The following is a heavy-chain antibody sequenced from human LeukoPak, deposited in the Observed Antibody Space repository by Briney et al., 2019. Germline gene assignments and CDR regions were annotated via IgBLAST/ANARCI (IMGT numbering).Heavy chain of an antibody. J-gene: IGHJ4*02. CDR3: AKVQWSSSWYFDY. Sequence: PGRSLRLSCAASGFTFDDYAMHWVRQAPGKSLEWVSGISWNSGSIGYADSVKGRFTISRDNAKNSLYLQMNSLRAEDTALYYCAKVQWSSSWYFDYWGQGTLVTVSS. CDR2: ISWNSGSI. V-gene: IGHV3-9*01. D-gene: IGHD6-6*01. CDR1: GFTFDDYA.